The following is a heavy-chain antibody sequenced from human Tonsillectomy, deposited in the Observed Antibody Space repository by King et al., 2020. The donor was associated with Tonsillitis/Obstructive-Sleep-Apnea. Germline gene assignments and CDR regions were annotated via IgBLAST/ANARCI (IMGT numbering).Heavy chain of an antibody. CDR1: GGSFSGYC. J-gene: IGHJ3*02. D-gene: IGHD5-24*01. CDR2: INHSGST. V-gene: IGHV4-34*01. Sequence: VQLQQWGAGLLKPSETLSLTCAVYGGSFSGYCWSWLRQPPGKGLEWIGEINHSGSTNYNPSLKSRVTISVDTSKNQFSLKLSSVTAADTAVFYCARGFLATDFAFDIWGQGTMVTVSS. CDR3: ARGFLATDFAFDI.